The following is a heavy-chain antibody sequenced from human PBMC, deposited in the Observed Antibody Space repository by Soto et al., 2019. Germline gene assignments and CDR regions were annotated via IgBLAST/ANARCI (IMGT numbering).Heavy chain of an antibody. Sequence: QVQLVQSGAEVKKPGSSVKVSCKASGGTFSSYTISWVRQAPGQGLEWMGRIIPILGIANYAQKFQGRVTITADKSTSTAYMELSSLRSEDTDVYYCARHCDHYYYYYMDVWGKGTTVTVSS. V-gene: IGHV1-69*02. D-gene: IGHD2-21*01. CDR3: ARHCDHYYYYYMDV. CDR2: IIPILGIA. J-gene: IGHJ6*03. CDR1: GGTFSSYT.